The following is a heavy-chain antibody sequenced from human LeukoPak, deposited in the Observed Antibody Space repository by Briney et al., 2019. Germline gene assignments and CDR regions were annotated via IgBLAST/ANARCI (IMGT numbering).Heavy chain of an antibody. CDR1: GGSISSYY. CDR3: ARYAYSGSYYVDY. V-gene: IGHV4-59*01. J-gene: IGHJ4*02. Sequence: SETLSLTCTVSGGSISSYYWSWIRQPPGKGLEWIGYIYYSGGTNYNPSLKSRVTISVDTSKNQFSLKLSSVTAADTAVYYCARYAYSGSYYVDYWGQGTLVTVSS. D-gene: IGHD1-26*01. CDR2: IYYSGGT.